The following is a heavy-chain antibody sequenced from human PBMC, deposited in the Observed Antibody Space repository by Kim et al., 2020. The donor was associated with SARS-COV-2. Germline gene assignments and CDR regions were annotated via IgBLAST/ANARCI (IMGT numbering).Heavy chain of an antibody. D-gene: IGHD2-15*01. CDR1: GGSISSYY. Sequence: SEALSLTCTVSGGSISSYYWSWIRQPPGKGLEWIGYIYYSGSTNYNPSLKSRVTISVDTSKNQFSLKLSSVTAADTAVYYCARRALGYCSGGSCYSGFDYWGQGTLVTVSS. CDR3: ARRALGYCSGGSCYSGFDY. V-gene: IGHV4-59*08. CDR2: IYYSGST. J-gene: IGHJ4*02.